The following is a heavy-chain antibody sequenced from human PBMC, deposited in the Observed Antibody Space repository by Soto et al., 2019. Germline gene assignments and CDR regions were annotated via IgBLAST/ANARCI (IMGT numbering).Heavy chain of an antibody. Sequence: ASVKVSCKASGYSFMSHYIHWVRQAPGQGLEWMGTIFPGGINKAYAQKFQGRVTMTKDTSTSTVYMELASLTSEDTAVYYCWPDQSWQDVVLVFDPWGQGTLVTVSS. V-gene: IGHV1-46*01. J-gene: IGHJ5*02. CDR1: GYSFMSHY. CDR3: WPDQSWQDVVLVFDP. CDR2: IFPGGINK. D-gene: IGHD3-22*01.